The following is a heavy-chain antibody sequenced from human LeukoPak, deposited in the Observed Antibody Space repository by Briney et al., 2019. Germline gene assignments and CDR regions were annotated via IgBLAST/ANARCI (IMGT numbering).Heavy chain of an antibody. CDR3: ARRQTGYTFPNWFDP. CDR2: IIPIFGTA. D-gene: IGHD5-18*01. Sequence: SVKVSCKASGYTFTGYYMHWVRQAPGQGLEWMGGIIPIFGTANYAQKFQGRVTITADESTSTAYMELSSLRSEDTAVYYCARRQTGYTFPNWFDPWGQGTLVTVSS. CDR1: GYTFTGYY. V-gene: IGHV1-69*13. J-gene: IGHJ5*02.